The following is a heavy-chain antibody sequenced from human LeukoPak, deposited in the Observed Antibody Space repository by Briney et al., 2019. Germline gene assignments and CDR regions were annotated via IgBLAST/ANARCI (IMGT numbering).Heavy chain of an antibody. CDR3: ARDDDYGYFDY. Sequence: SETLSLTCTVSGGSISSYYWGWIRQPPGKGLEWIGSIYYSGSTYYNPSLKSRVTISVDTSKNQFSLKLSSVTAADTAVYYCARDDDYGYFDYWGQGTLVTVSS. CDR1: GGSISSYY. D-gene: IGHD4-17*01. J-gene: IGHJ4*02. V-gene: IGHV4-39*07. CDR2: IYYSGST.